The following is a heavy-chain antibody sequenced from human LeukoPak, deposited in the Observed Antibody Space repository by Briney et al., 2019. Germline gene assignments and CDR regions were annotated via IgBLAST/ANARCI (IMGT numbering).Heavy chain of an antibody. D-gene: IGHD5-18*01. CDR2: IYDSGST. J-gene: IGHJ4*02. CDR1: GGSISSSSYY. CDR3: ARQGYSYGYLLDY. V-gene: IGHV4-39*01. Sequence: SETLSLTCTVSGGSISSSSYYWGWIRQPPGKGLEWIGSIYDSGSTYYNPSLKSRVTISVDTSKNQFSLKLSSVTAAGTAVYYCARQGYSYGYLLDYWGQGTLVTVSS.